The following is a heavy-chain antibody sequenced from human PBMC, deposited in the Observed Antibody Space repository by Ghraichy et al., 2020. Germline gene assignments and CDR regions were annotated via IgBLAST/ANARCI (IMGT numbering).Heavy chain of an antibody. J-gene: IGHJ4*02. V-gene: IGHV3-53*01. CDR2: PYADGTT. CDR3: AGKQTGLDY. CDR1: QFFVGDNY. Sequence: GGSLRLSCAASQFFVGDNYMTWVRQAAGKGLEWVSHPYADGTTAYADSVRGRFTISRDNSKNTLVLHMNSLRVEDTALYYCAGKQTGLDYWGQGILFTVSS.